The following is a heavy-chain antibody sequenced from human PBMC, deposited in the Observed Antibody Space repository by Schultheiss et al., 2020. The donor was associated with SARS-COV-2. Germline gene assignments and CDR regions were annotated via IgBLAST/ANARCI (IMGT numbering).Heavy chain of an antibody. Sequence: GESLKISCAASGFTFSSYWMHWVRQAPGKGLVWVSRINSDGSSTSYADSVKGRFTISRDNAKNSLYLQMNSLRAEDTAVYYCAKSKGAYYYYYMDVWGKGSTVTVSS. CDR2: INSDGSST. D-gene: IGHD1-26*01. J-gene: IGHJ6*03. CDR1: GFTFSSYW. V-gene: IGHV3-74*01. CDR3: AKSKGAYYYYYMDV.